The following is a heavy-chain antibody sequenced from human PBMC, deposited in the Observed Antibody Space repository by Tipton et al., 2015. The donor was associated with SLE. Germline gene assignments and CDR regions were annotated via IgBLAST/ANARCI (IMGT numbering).Heavy chain of an antibody. CDR1: GFTFSNYW. J-gene: IGHJ4*02. Sequence: GSLRLSCVASGFTFSNYWMYWVRQAPGKGLEWVSGIGGSDDGTFYADSVKGRFTMSRDNAKDMVFLQMNSLTAEDTALYYCAKEPWVVGATWFDYWGQGTLVTVSS. V-gene: IGHV3-23*01. CDR3: AKEPWVVGATWFDY. D-gene: IGHD1-26*01. CDR2: IGGSDDGT.